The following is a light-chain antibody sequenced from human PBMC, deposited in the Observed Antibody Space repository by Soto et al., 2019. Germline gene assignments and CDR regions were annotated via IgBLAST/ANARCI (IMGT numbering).Light chain of an antibody. V-gene: IGKV1-5*01. Sequence: DLQMTQSPSTLSAFVGEGVTITRRASQYIGIYLAWYQQKPGKGPKLLIYDASNLESGIPSRFSGSGSGTKFALTLSSRQPDDFATYDCQQYHTYPPLTFGPGTKVEIK. CDR3: QQYHTYPPLT. J-gene: IGKJ1*01. CDR1: QYIGIY. CDR2: DAS.